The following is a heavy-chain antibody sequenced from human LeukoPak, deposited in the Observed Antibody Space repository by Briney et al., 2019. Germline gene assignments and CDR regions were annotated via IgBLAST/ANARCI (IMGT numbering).Heavy chain of an antibody. CDR3: ARSNNDGDYLGVGFNY. J-gene: IGHJ4*02. CDR2: INTNTGNP. CDR1: GYTFNNYA. Sequence: ASVKVSCTASGYTFNNYAINRVRQAPGQRLEWMGWINTNTGNPTNAQGFTGRFVFSLDTSVRTAYLQISSLKTEDTAVYYCARSNNDGDYLGVGFNYWGQGTLVTVSS. D-gene: IGHD4-17*01. V-gene: IGHV7-4-1*02.